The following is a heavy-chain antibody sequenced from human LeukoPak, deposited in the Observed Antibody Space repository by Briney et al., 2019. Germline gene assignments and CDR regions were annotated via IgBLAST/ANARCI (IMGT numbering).Heavy chain of an antibody. CDR3: AREYYGGYVDY. Sequence: PGWSLRLSCAASGFTFSSFSMHWVRQAPGKGLESVSAISSNGGSTYYANSVKGRFTISRDNSKNTLYLQMGSLRAEDMAVYYCAREYYGGYVDYWGQGTLVTVSS. J-gene: IGHJ4*02. V-gene: IGHV3-64*01. D-gene: IGHD3-10*01. CDR1: GFTFSSFS. CDR2: ISSNGGST.